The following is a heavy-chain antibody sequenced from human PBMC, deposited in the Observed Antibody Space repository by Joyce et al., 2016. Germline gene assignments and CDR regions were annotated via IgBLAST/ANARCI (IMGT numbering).Heavy chain of an antibody. CDR2: IYSCGRT. Sequence: EVQLVESGGGLIQPGGSLRLSCAASGFTVSSNYMSWVRQAPGKGLHWFSVIYSCGRTYYADSVKHRFTISRDNSKNTLYLQMNSRRAEDTAVYSCASRRLAVAGHRDAFDIWGQGTMVTVSS. CDR1: GFTVSSNY. J-gene: IGHJ3*02. D-gene: IGHD6-19*01. V-gene: IGHV3-53*01. CDR3: ASRRLAVAGHRDAFDI.